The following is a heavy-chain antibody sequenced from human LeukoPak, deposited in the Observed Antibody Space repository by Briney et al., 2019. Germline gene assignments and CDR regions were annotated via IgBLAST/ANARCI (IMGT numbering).Heavy chain of an antibody. V-gene: IGHV3-48*01. CDR2: ISSSSSTI. D-gene: IGHD1-14*01. CDR1: GFTFSSYS. Sequence: GGSLRLSCAASGFTFSSYSMNWVRQAPGKGLEWVSYISSSSSTIYYADSVKGRFTISRDNAKNSLYLQMNSLRAEDTAVYYCARDPNHADYYYYMDVWGKGTTVTVSS. J-gene: IGHJ6*03. CDR3: ARDPNHADYYYYMDV.